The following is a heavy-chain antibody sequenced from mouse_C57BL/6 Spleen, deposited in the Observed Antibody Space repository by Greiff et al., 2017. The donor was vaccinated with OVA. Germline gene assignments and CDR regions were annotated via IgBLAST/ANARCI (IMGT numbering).Heavy chain of an antibody. D-gene: IGHD3-1*01. J-gene: IGHJ4*01. CDR3: ARSGLPLYAMDY. V-gene: IGHV1-50*01. Sequence: VQLQQPGAELVKPGASVKLSCKASGYTFTSYWMQWVKQRPGQGLEWIGEIDPSDSYTNYNQKFKGKATLTVDTSSSTAYMQLSSLTSEDSAVYYCARSGLPLYAMDYWGQGTSVTVSS. CDR2: IDPSDSYT. CDR1: GYTFTSYW.